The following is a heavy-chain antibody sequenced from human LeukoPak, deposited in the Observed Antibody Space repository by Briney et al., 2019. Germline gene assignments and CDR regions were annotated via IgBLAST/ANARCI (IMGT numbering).Heavy chain of an antibody. D-gene: IGHD3-3*01. Sequence: GGSLRLSCAASGFTFSSYGMHWVRQAPGKGLEWVAVIWYDGSNKYYADSVKGRFTISRDNSKNTLYLQMNSLRAEDTAVYYCAREVPYYDFWSGYSGGALDYWGQGTLVTVSS. J-gene: IGHJ4*02. CDR2: IWYDGSNK. V-gene: IGHV3-33*01. CDR1: GFTFSSYG. CDR3: AREVPYYDFWSGYSGGALDY.